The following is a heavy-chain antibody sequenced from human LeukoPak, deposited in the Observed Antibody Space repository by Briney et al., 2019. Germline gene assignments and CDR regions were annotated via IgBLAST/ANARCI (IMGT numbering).Heavy chain of an antibody. CDR2: ISGSGGST. CDR1: GFTFSSYA. Sequence: PGGSLRLSCAASGFTFSSYAMSWVRQAPGKGLEWVSAISGSGGSTYYADSVKGRFTISRDNSKNTLYLQMNSLRAEDTAVYYCAKGSGGYCSSTSCYGAFDIWGQGTMVTVSS. J-gene: IGHJ3*02. D-gene: IGHD2-2*01. V-gene: IGHV3-23*01. CDR3: AKGSGGYCSSTSCYGAFDI.